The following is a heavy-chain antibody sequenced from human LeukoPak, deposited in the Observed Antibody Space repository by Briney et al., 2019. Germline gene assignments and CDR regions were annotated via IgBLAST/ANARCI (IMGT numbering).Heavy chain of an antibody. V-gene: IGHV4-38-2*02. Sequence: NPSETLSLTCTVSGYSISSGYCWGWIRQPPGKGLEWIGSIYHSGSTYYNPSLKSRVTISVDTSKNQFSLKLSSVTAADTAVYYCAREDSSGWYVGDKTLTSAFDYWGQGTLVTVSS. CDR3: AREDSSGWYVGDKTLTSAFDY. CDR1: GYSISSGYC. CDR2: IYHSGST. D-gene: IGHD6-19*01. J-gene: IGHJ4*02.